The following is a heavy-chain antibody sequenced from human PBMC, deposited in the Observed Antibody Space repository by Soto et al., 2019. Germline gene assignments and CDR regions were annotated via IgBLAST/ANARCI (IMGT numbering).Heavy chain of an antibody. J-gene: IGHJ4*02. CDR3: ARLVYDTRLNYMYFGF. CDR2: IFHDGTA. Sequence: SETLSLTCAVSGVSISSGNWWTWVRQTPQRGLEYIGEIFHDGTANYYPSFERRVAISVDTSKNQFSLKLTSVTAADTAIYFCARLVYDTRLNYMYFGFWGQGALVTVSS. D-gene: IGHD2-8*01. V-gene: IGHV4-4*02. CDR1: GVSISSGNW.